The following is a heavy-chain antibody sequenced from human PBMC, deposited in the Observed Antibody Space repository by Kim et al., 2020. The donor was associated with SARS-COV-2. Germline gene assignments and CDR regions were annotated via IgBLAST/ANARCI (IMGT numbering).Heavy chain of an antibody. CDR3: ARLGGFA. CDR1: GGSIGRTSYY. J-gene: IGHJ1*01. D-gene: IGHD3-10*01. CDR2: IYYTGST. Sequence: SETLSLTCTVSGGSIGRTSYYWGWIRQPPGKVLEWVGSIYYTGSTHYNPSLKSRLTISVDTSKNQFSLRLSSVTAADTAVYFCARLGGFAWGQGTLVTVSS. V-gene: IGHV4-39*01.